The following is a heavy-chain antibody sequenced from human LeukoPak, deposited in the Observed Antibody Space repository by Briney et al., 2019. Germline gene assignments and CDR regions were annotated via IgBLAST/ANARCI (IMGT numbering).Heavy chain of an antibody. CDR1: GYSISSGYY. Sequence: SETLSLTCAVSGYSISSGYYWGWIRQPPGKGLEWIGSIYHSGSTYYNLSLKSRVTISVDTSKNQFSLKLSSVTAADTAVYYCARRLYSYGPFDYWGQGTLVTVSS. J-gene: IGHJ4*02. V-gene: IGHV4-38-2*01. D-gene: IGHD5-18*01. CDR2: IYHSGST. CDR3: ARRLYSYGPFDY.